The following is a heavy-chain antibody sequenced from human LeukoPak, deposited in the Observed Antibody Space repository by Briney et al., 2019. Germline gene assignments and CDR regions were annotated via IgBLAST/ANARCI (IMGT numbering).Heavy chain of an antibody. CDR2: INWNGGST. V-gene: IGHV3-20*04. CDR3: ASFAGSGMLDSFDY. Sequence: GGSLRLSCAASGFTFDDYGMSWVRQAPGKGLEWVSGINWNGGSTGYADSVKGRFTISRDNAKNSLYLQMNSLRAEGTALCYCASFAGSGMLDSFDYWGQGTLVTVSS. J-gene: IGHJ4*02. D-gene: IGHD3-10*01. CDR1: GFTFDDYG.